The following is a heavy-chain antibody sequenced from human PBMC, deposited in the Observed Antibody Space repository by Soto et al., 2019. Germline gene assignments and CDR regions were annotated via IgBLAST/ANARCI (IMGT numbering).Heavy chain of an antibody. CDR2: IWSDGSNK. Sequence: PGGSLRLSCAASGFTFSSYGMHWVRQAPGKGLEWVAIIWSDGSNKDYGDSVKGRFTISRDDSKSTVYLQMTSLRAEDTAVYFCVRDGPWSIREGVIGGYWGQGTLVTVSS. D-gene: IGHD3-16*01. V-gene: IGHV3-33*01. CDR1: GFTFSSYG. CDR3: VRDGPWSIREGVIGGY. J-gene: IGHJ4*02.